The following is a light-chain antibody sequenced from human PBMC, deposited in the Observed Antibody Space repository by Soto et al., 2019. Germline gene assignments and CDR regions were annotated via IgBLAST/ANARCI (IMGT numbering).Light chain of an antibody. Sequence: QSVLTQPPSASGTPGQRVTISYSGSSSNIGSNYVYWYQQLPGTAPKLLIYRNNQRPSGVPDRFSGSKSGTSASLAISGLRSEDEADYYCAAWDDSLRGVVFGGGTKLTVL. CDR1: SSNIGSNY. CDR2: RNN. J-gene: IGLJ2*01. V-gene: IGLV1-47*01. CDR3: AAWDDSLRGVV.